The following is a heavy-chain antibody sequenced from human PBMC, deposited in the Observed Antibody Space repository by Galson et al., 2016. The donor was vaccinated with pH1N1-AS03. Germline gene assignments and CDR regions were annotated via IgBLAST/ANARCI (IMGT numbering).Heavy chain of an antibody. V-gene: IGHV3-48*03. CDR3: ARDLKWGFGGGLTYGMDV. D-gene: IGHD5-12*01. J-gene: IGHJ6*02. CDR2: ISDSGGAR. Sequence: SLRLSCAAFGFTFRIHGMNWVRQAPGKGLEWVAYISDSGGARYHADSVKGRFTISRDNDRKSLYLQMNSLRVEDTAIYYCARDLKWGFGGGLTYGMDVWGQGTTVTVSS. CDR1: GFTFRIHG.